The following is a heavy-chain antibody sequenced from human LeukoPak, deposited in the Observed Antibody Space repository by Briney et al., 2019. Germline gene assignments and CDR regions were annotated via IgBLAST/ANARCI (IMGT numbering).Heavy chain of an antibody. D-gene: IGHD6-19*01. CDR2: IDSSGIT. V-gene: IGHV4-59*01. CDR1: GGSISSFY. J-gene: IGHJ4*02. CDR3: ATVASGWYPDY. Sequence: MTSETLPLTCTVSGGSISSFYYTWIRQPPGKGLEWIGYIDSSGITNYNSSLNSRVTISLDTSQNQFSLKLNSVTAADTAVYYCATVASGWYPDYWGQGALVTVAS.